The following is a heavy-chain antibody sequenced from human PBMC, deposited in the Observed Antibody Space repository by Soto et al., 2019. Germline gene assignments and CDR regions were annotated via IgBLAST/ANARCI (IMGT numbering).Heavy chain of an antibody. D-gene: IGHD4-17*01. CDR1: GDSISSSVW. CDR3: ARYDFGTFDD. CDR2: IYHTEST. V-gene: IGHV4-4*02. J-gene: IGHJ4*02. Sequence: XETLSLSCAVSGDSISSSVWWSWVRQPPGKGLEWIVEIYHTESTVYNPSLKSRVTISVDKSKNQLSLNLDSVTAADTAVYYCARYDFGTFDDWGRGILVTVSS.